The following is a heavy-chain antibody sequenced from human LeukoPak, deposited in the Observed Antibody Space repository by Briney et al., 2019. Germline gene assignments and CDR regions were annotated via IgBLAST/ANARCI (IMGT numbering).Heavy chain of an antibody. CDR3: AKHTFGYTPPLYYFDY. CDR1: GFTFSSYA. CDR2: ISGSGGST. V-gene: IGHV3-23*01. J-gene: IGHJ4*02. Sequence: PGGSLRLSCAASGFTFSSYAMSWVRQAPGKGLEWVSAISGSGGSTYYADSVKGRFTISRDNSKNTLYLQMNSLRAEDTAVYYCAKHTFGYTPPLYYFDYWGQGTLVTVSS. D-gene: IGHD2-2*02.